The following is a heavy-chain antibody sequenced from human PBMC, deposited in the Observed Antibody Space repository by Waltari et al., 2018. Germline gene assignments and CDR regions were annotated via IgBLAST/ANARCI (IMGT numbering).Heavy chain of an antibody. D-gene: IGHD6-13*01. CDR3: ARLRQLTPEY. V-gene: IGHV4-38-2*01. CDR1: GYSISSGYY. J-gene: IGHJ4*02. CDR2: IYHSGST. Sequence: QVQLQESGPGLVKPSETLSLTCAVSGYSISSGYYWGWIRQPPGKGLEWIGSIYHSGSTYYNPSLKSRVTISVDTSKNQFSLKLSSVTAADTAVYYCARLRQLTPEYWGQGTLVTVSS.